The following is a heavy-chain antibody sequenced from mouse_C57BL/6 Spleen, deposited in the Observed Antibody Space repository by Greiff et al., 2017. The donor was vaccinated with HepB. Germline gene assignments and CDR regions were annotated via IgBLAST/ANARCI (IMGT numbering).Heavy chain of an antibody. V-gene: IGHV14-1*01. D-gene: IGHD1-1*01. CDR2: IDPEDGDT. J-gene: IGHJ3*01. CDR3: TTWNYGSTFAY. CDR1: GFNIKDYY. Sequence: VQLQQSGAELVRPGASVKLSCTASGFNIKDYYMHWVKQRPEQGLEWIGRIDPEDGDTEYAPKFQGKATMTADTSSNTAYLQLSSLTSEDTAVYYCTTWNYGSTFAYWGQGTLVTVSA.